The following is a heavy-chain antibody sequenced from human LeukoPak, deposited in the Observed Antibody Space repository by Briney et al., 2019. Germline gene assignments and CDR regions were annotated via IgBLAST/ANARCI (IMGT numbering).Heavy chain of an antibody. CDR1: GFTFSGYA. J-gene: IGHJ4*02. D-gene: IGHD1-26*01. CDR2: IIGSGDTT. CDR3: AKGGKWDVTPFDY. V-gene: IGHV3-23*01. Sequence: GGSLRLSCAASGFTFSGYAMSWVRQAPGKGLEWVSAIIGSGDTTYYADSVKGRFTISRDNSKNTLYLQVNSLRAEDTAVYYCAKGGKWDVTPFDYWGQGTLVTVSS.